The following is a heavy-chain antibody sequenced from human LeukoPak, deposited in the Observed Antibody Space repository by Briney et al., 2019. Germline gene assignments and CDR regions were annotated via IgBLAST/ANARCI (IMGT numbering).Heavy chain of an antibody. CDR1: GGSISSGSYY. D-gene: IGHD3-3*01. J-gene: IGHJ4*02. CDR3: ARGPYLEFWRDYWEGYYCFAS. Sequence: SETLSLTCTVSGGSISSGSYYWSWIRQPAGQGLDWIGRIYTSGSTNYNPSRKSRVTISVDTSKNQFSLKVSSGAGAETDVYYCARGPYLEFWRDYWEGYYCFASWGQGNL. V-gene: IGHV4-61*02. CDR2: IYTSGST.